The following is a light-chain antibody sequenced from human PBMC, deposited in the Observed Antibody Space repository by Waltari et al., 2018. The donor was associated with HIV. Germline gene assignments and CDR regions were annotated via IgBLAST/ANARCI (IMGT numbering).Light chain of an antibody. CDR1: RSNIGASYD. J-gene: IGLJ2*01. CDR2: GNN. CDR3: QSYDSNLSGLV. Sequence: HSVLTQPPSVSGAPGQKVTISCTGSRSNIGASYDVHWYQQVPGTAPRLLIHGNNYRPSGVPDRFSASPSGTSASLAITALQAADEADYYCQSYDSNLSGLVFGGGTKLTVL. V-gene: IGLV1-40*01.